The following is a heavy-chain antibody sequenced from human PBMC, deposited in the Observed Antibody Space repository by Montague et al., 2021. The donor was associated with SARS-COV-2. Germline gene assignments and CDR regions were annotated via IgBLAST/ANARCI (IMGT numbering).Heavy chain of an antibody. Sequence: TLSLTCTVSGGSISRGYYYWSWIRLAAGKGLVWIGRIYRSGSPNYNPSLESRVVLSADKSRNQFSMKMASVTAADTSMYYCARGVDTGVVTVTGGFDSWGQGTLVIVSS. J-gene: IGHJ4*02. CDR1: GGSISRGYYY. V-gene: IGHV4-61*02. CDR3: ARGVDTGVVTVTGGFDS. D-gene: IGHD5-18*01. CDR2: IYRSGSP.